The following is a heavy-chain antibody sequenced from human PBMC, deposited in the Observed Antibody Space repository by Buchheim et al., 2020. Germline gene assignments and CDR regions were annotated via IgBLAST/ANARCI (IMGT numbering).Heavy chain of an antibody. Sequence: QVQLVQPGAEVKKPGASVKVSCKASGYTFTSYYMHWVRQAPGQGLEWMGIINPSGGSTSYAQKFQGRVTMTRDTSTSTVYMELSSLRSEDTAVYYCARERLVVVTAITPSYYYYGMDVWGQGTT. CDR3: ARERLVVVTAITPSYYYYGMDV. CDR2: INPSGGST. V-gene: IGHV1-46*01. D-gene: IGHD2-21*02. CDR1: GYTFTSYY. J-gene: IGHJ6*02.